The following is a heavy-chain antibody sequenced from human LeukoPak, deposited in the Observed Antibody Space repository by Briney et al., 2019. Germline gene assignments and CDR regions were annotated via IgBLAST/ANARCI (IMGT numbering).Heavy chain of an antibody. CDR3: ARVYYSSSYDYWYFDL. V-gene: IGHV3-66*01. D-gene: IGHD6-13*01. J-gene: IGHJ2*01. CDR1: GFTFSSYA. CDR2: IYSNGNT. Sequence: GGSLRLSCAASGFTFSSYAMSWVRQAPGKGLEWVSVIYSNGNTYYADSVKGRFTISRDNSKNTLYLQMNSLRAEDTAVYYCARVYYSSSYDYWYFDLWGRGTLVTVSS.